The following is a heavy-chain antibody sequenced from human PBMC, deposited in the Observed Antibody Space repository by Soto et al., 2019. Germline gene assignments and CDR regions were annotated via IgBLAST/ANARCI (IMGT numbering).Heavy chain of an antibody. Sequence: SETLSLTCTVSGGSISSYYWSWIRQPPGKGLEWIGYIYYSGSTNYNPSLKSRVTISVDTSKNQFSLKLSSVTAADTAVYYCARHKVEYSGYDCYFDYWGQGTLVTVSS. CDR1: GGSISSYY. CDR3: ARHKVEYSGYDCYFDY. V-gene: IGHV4-59*08. D-gene: IGHD5-12*01. J-gene: IGHJ4*02. CDR2: IYYSGST.